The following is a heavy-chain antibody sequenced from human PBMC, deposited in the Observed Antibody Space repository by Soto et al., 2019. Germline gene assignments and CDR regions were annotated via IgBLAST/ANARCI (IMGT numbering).Heavy chain of an antibody. Sequence: QVQLVQSGAEVKKPGSSLKVSCKPPGGTFTSYAITWVRQPPGQGLEWMGGIIPIFGTANYAQKFQGRVTITADESTSTAYMELSSLRSEDTAVYYCASRITISGPYWFDPWGQGTLVTVSS. CDR1: GGTFTSYA. V-gene: IGHV1-69*01. D-gene: IGHD3-9*01. CDR3: ASRITISGPYWFDP. CDR2: IIPIFGTA. J-gene: IGHJ5*02.